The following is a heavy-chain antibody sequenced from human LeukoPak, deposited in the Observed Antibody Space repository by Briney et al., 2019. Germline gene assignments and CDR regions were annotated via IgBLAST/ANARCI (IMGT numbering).Heavy chain of an antibody. D-gene: IGHD4-23*01. CDR3: ARDFNNRVSYGGVDY. V-gene: IGHV3-30*04. Sequence: GGTLRLSCAASGFTFSSYAMHWVRQAPGKGLEWVAVISYDGSNKYYADSVKGRFTISRDNSKNTLYLQMNSLRAEDTAVYYCARDFNNRVSYGGVDYWGQGTLVTVSS. CDR1: GFTFSSYA. J-gene: IGHJ4*02. CDR2: ISYDGSNK.